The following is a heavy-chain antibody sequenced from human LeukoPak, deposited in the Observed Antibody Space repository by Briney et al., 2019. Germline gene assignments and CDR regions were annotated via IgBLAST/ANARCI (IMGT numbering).Heavy chain of an antibody. CDR3: VRGPGYSYGAYYCYGMDV. Sequence: PGGCRRLSCAASGFTFSTYEMNWVRQAPGKGLEWVSYISSTGSTKYYANSVKGRFIISRDNAKNSLNLEMNSLRAEDTAVYYCVRGPGYSYGAYYCYGMDVWGQGTTVTVSS. J-gene: IGHJ6*02. CDR1: GFTFSTYE. V-gene: IGHV3-48*03. D-gene: IGHD5-18*01. CDR2: ISSTGSTK.